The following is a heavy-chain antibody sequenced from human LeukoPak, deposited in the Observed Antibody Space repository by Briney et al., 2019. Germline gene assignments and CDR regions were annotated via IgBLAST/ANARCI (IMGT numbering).Heavy chain of an antibody. J-gene: IGHJ4*02. CDR3: AGVRNAVTPPYYFDY. D-gene: IGHD4-17*01. V-gene: IGHV4-59*01. Sequence: PSETLSLTCTVSGGSISSYYWSWIRQPPGKGLEWIGYIYYSGSTNYNPSLKSRVTISVDTSKNQFSLKLSSVTAADTAMYYCAGVRNAVTPPYYFDYWGQGTLVTVSS. CDR1: GGSISSYY. CDR2: IYYSGST.